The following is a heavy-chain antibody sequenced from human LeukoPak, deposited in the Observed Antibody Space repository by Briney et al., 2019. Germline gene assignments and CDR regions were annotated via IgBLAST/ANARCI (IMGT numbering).Heavy chain of an antibody. D-gene: IGHD5-24*01. J-gene: IGHJ3*02. CDR2: IIPLSGTA. CDR1: GGTFSSYS. Sequence: SVKVSCKASGGTFSSYSISWVRQAPGQGLEWMGGIIPLSGTADYAQKFQGRVTITTDESTSTAYMELSSLRSEDTAVYYCAREGEDGYNRGRGAFNIWGQGTMVTVSS. V-gene: IGHV1-69*05. CDR3: AREGEDGYNRGRGAFNI.